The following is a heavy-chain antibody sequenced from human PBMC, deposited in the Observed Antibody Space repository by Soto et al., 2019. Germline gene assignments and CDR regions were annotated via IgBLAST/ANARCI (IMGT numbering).Heavy chain of an antibody. J-gene: IGHJ4*02. CDR3: AKSSVKGIYSSLDS. CDR1: GFTFSSYA. CDR2: ISSGGTTT. V-gene: IGHV3-23*01. D-gene: IGHD5-12*01. Sequence: GGSLRLSCAASGFTFSSYAMGWVRQAPGKGPEWVAGISSGGTTTYYADSAKGRFTISRDNVKNTVSLQMDSLRAEDTAVYYCAKSSVKGIYSSLDSWGQGILVTVSS.